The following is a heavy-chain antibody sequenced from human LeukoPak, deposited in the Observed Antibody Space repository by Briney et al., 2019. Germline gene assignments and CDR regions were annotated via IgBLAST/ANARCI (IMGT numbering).Heavy chain of an antibody. J-gene: IGHJ6*02. CDR3: ARGSAIVGATGYYNGMDV. D-gene: IGHD1-26*01. Sequence: SGGSLRLSCAASGFTFRNYDIHWVRQATGKGLEWVSGIGTAADPYYIGSVKGRFTISRENAKNSLYLQMNSLRAGDTAVYYCARGSAIVGATGYYNGMDVWGQGTTVTVSS. CDR2: IGTAADP. CDR1: GFTFRNYD. V-gene: IGHV3-13*05.